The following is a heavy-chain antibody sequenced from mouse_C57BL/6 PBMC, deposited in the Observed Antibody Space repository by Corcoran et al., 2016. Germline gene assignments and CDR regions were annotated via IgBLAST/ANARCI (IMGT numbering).Heavy chain of an antibody. Sequence: VQLQQSGAELVKPGASVKISCKASGYAFSSYYMNWVKQSHGKSLEWIGDINPNNGGTSYNQKFKGKATLTVDKSSSTAYMELRSLTSEDSAVYYCARSLLLRYPAAYWGQGTLVTVSA. CDR1: GYAFSSYY. CDR3: ARSLLLRYPAAY. CDR2: INPNNGGT. V-gene: IGHV1-26*01. D-gene: IGHD1-1*01. J-gene: IGHJ3*01.